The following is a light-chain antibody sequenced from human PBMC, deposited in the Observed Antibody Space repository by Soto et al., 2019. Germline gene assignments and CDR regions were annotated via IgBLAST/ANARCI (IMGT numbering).Light chain of an antibody. CDR2: GTL. CDR3: QHLNNYPPFT. J-gene: IGKJ3*01. Sequence: IQLTQSPSSLSASVGDRVSITCRASQDIKTYLAWYQKKRGKAPKLLISGTLTLQSGVTSRFNGGGAGTDFTLTISRLQPEDFATYYCQHLNNYPPFTFGPGTKVDLE. V-gene: IGKV1-9*01. CDR1: QDIKTY.